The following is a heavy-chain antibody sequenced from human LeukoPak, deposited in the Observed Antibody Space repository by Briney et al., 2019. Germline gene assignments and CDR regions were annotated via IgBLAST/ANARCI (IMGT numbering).Heavy chain of an antibody. CDR2: IFGSGGST. J-gene: IGHJ4*02. CDR1: GFTFSSYA. D-gene: IGHD2-2*01. CDR3: AKGPRPDMGY. Sequence: SGGSLRLSCAASGFTFSSYAMYWVRQAPGKGLEWVSGIFGSGGSTHYADSVKGRFTISRDNSKNTVYLQMNSLRAEDTAVYYCAKGPRPDMGYWGQGTLITVSS. V-gene: IGHV3-23*01.